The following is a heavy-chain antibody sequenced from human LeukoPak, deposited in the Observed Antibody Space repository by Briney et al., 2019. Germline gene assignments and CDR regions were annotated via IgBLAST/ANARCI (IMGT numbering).Heavy chain of an antibody. D-gene: IGHD5-12*01. CDR3: TPTAGGHVGSLDY. CDR1: GFTFGDYA. Sequence: PGGSLRLSCTASGFTFGDYAMSWVRQAPGKGLEWVGFIRSKAYGGTTEYAASVKGRFTISRDDSKSIAYLQMNSLKTEYTAVYYCTPTAGGHVGSLDYWGQGTLVTVSS. V-gene: IGHV3-49*04. J-gene: IGHJ4*02. CDR2: IRSKAYGGTT.